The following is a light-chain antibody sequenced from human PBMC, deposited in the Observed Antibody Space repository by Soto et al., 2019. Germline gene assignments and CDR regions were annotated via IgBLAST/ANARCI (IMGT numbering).Light chain of an antibody. CDR1: QSISSY. CDR2: KAS. Sequence: IQMTQSPSSLSASVGDRVTITCRASQSISSYLNWYQQKPGKAPKLLIYKASTLKSGVPSRFSGSGSGTEFTLTISSLQPDDFAPYYCQHYNSYSEAFGQGTKVAIK. J-gene: IGKJ1*01. CDR3: QHYNSYSEA. V-gene: IGKV1-5*03.